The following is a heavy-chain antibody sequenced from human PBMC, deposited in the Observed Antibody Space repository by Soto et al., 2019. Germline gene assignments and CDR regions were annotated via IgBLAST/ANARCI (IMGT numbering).Heavy chain of an antibody. D-gene: IGHD2-15*01. Sequence: PSETLSLTCTVSGGSISSYYWSWIRQPPGKGLEWIGCIYYSGSTNYNPSLKSRVTISVDTSKNQFSLKLSSVTAADTAVYYCARDRLVTEGYGMDVWGQGTTVTVSS. J-gene: IGHJ6*02. V-gene: IGHV4-59*01. CDR2: IYYSGST. CDR3: ARDRLVTEGYGMDV. CDR1: GGSISSYY.